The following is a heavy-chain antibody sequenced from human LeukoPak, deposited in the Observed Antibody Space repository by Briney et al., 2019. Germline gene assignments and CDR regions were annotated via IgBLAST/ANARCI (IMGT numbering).Heavy chain of an antibody. CDR3: ARDLFDEPGIAAAGDAFDI. CDR1: GGTFSSYA. J-gene: IGHJ3*02. D-gene: IGHD6-13*01. V-gene: IGHV1-69*13. CDR2: IIPIFGTA. Sequence: ASVKVSCKASGGTFSSYAISWVRQAPGQGLEWMGGIIPIFGTANYAQKFQGRVTITADESTSTAYMELSSLRSEDTAVYYCARDLFDEPGIAAAGDAFDIWGQGTMVTVSS.